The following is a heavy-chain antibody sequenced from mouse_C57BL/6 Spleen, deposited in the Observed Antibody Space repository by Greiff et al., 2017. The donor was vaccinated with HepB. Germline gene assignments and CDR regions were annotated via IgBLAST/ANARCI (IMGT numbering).Heavy chain of an antibody. J-gene: IGHJ4*01. D-gene: IGHD1-1*01. V-gene: IGHV1-59*01. CDR3: ARRGSSFHYYAMDY. Sequence: QVQLQQPGAELVRPGTSVKLSCKASGYTFTSYWMPWVKQRPGQGLEWIGVIDPSDSYTNYNQKFKGKATLTVDTASSTAYLQLSSLTSEDSAVYYCARRGSSFHYYAMDYWGQGTSVTVSS. CDR2: IDPSDSYT. CDR1: GYTFTSYW.